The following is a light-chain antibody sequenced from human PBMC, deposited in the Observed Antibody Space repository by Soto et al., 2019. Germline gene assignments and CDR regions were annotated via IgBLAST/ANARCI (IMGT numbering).Light chain of an antibody. CDR2: QVS. Sequence: DVVMTQSPLSLPVTLGQPASISCRSSQSLVYSDGNTYLSWFQQGPGQSPRRLIYQVSNRDSGVPDRFSGSGSGTDFTLTISRVEAEDVGIYYCMKGSHWPKTFGQGTKVDIK. CDR1: QSLVYSDGNTY. J-gene: IGKJ1*01. V-gene: IGKV2-30*01. CDR3: MKGSHWPKT.